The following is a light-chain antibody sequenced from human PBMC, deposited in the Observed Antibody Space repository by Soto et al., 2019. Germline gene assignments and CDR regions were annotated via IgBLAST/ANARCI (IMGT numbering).Light chain of an antibody. CDR2: DVI. CDR3: SSYTSTRTYV. Sequence: QSALTQPASVSGSPGQSITISCTGTSSDVGGYNYVSWYQQHPGTAPKLILFDVINRPSGVSNRFSGSKSGNTASLTISGLQAEDEADFYCSSYTSTRTYVFGTGTKLTVL. V-gene: IGLV2-14*03. CDR1: SSDVGGYNY. J-gene: IGLJ1*01.